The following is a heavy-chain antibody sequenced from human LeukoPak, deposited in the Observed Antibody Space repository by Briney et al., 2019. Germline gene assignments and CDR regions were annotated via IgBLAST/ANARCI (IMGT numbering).Heavy chain of an antibody. Sequence: ASVKVSCKASGYSFTSHGVSWVRQAPGQGLEWMGWISAYNGNTNYAQKLQGRVTMTTDTSTSTAYMELRSLRSDDTAVYYCARDEWAPISPATDNLDYWGQGTLVTVSS. V-gene: IGHV1-18*01. CDR2: ISAYNGNT. CDR1: GYSFTSHG. CDR3: ARDEWAPISPATDNLDY. J-gene: IGHJ4*02. D-gene: IGHD2-2*02.